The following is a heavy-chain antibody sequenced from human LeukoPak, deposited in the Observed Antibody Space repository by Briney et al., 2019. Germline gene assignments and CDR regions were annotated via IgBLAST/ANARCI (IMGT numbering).Heavy chain of an antibody. V-gene: IGHV3-64*01. D-gene: IGHD4-17*01. Sequence: GGSLRLYCAASGFTFSSYAMHWVRQAPGKGLEYVSAISSNGGSTYYANSVKGRFTISRDNSKNTLYLQMGSLRAEDMAVYYCARALFGDQATMGAFDIWGQGTMVTVSS. CDR3: ARALFGDQATMGAFDI. CDR1: GFTFSSYA. J-gene: IGHJ3*02. CDR2: ISSNGGST.